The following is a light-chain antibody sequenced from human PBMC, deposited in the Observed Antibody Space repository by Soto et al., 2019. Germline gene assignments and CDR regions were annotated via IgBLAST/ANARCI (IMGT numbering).Light chain of an antibody. CDR3: QQYDNLPLT. Sequence: DMQMTQSPFSLSASVGDRVTITCQASQDISNYLNWYQQKPGKAPKLLIYDASNLETGVPSRFSGSGSGTDFTFTISSLQPEDIATYYCQQYDNLPLTFGGGTKVDIK. CDR2: DAS. J-gene: IGKJ4*01. V-gene: IGKV1-33*01. CDR1: QDISNY.